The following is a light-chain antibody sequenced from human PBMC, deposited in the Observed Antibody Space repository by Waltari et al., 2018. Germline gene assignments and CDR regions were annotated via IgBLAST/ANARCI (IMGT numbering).Light chain of an antibody. Sequence: DIVMTQSPATLSLSPGERATISCRASQSVTNNLAWYQQNPGQAPRLLIYRASTRATSIPARISGSGSGTEFTLTISSLQSEDFAFYYCQQYNNWPLTFGGGTKVEIK. CDR1: QSVTNN. CDR2: RAS. J-gene: IGKJ4*01. V-gene: IGKV3-15*01. CDR3: QQYNNWPLT.